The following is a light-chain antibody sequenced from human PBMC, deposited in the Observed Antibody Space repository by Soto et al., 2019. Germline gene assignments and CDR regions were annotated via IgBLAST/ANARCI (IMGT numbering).Light chain of an antibody. CDR3: SSYTNTGTLYV. Sequence: QSVLTQPASVSGSPGQSITISCTGTSSDVGGYNYVSWYQQYPGKAPKLMIYEVTNRPSGVSTRFSGSKSGNTASLTISGLQAEDEADYHCSSYTNTGTLYVFGTGTKLTVL. CDR2: EVT. V-gene: IGLV2-14*01. J-gene: IGLJ1*01. CDR1: SSDVGGYNY.